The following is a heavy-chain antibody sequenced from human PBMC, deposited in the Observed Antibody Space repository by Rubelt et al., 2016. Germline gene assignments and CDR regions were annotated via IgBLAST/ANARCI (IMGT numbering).Heavy chain of an antibody. J-gene: IGHJ4*02. CDR1: GGSTISNNYL. V-gene: IGHV4-39*07. D-gene: IGHD2-15*01. Sequence: QLQLQESGPGLVKPSETLSLTCTVSGGSTISNNYLWGWIRQPPGRGLEWIGSIYHRGTTYDNVSLRSRLTISVDTPKNQFAWKRTVVTAADTAVYDCARGVGPTWWEFDYWGQGTLVTVSS. CDR2: IYHRGTT. CDR3: ARGVGPTWWEFDY.